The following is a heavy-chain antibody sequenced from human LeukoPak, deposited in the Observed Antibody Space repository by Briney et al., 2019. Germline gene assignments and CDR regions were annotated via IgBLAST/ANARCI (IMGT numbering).Heavy chain of an antibody. J-gene: IGHJ3*02. V-gene: IGHV1-2*02. CDR2: INPNSGGT. CDR1: GYTFTGYY. Sequence: ASVKVSCKASGYTFTGYYMHWVRQAPGQGLEWMGWINPNSGGTNYAQKFQGRVTMTRDTSISTAYMELSRLRSDDTAVYYCARVMGSGYDYDDAFDIWGQGTMVTVSS. D-gene: IGHD5-12*01. CDR3: ARVMGSGYDYDDAFDI.